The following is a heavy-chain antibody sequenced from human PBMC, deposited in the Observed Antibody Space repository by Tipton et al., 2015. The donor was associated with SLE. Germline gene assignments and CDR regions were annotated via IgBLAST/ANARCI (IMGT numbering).Heavy chain of an antibody. V-gene: IGHV4-4*07. Sequence: TLSLTCSVSGGSITSYFWTWIRQPAGEGLEWIGRSHASGTTNYNPSLKSRVTMSVDTSKNQFSLKLSSVTAADTAVYHCARRNPYSSSSAIDYWGQGTLVTVSS. CDR2: SHASGTT. D-gene: IGHD6-6*01. CDR3: ARRNPYSSSSAIDY. CDR1: GGSITSYF. J-gene: IGHJ4*02.